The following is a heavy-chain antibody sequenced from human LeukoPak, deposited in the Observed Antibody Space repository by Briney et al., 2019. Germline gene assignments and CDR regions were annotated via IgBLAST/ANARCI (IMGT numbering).Heavy chain of an antibody. V-gene: IGHV4-59*01. CDR1: GTSITTYY. J-gene: IGHJ4*02. CDR2: IDYSGNT. D-gene: IGHD3-22*01. CDR3: ARWYYDSSGYRYFDY. Sequence: SETLSLTCTVSGTSITTYYWTWIRQPPGKGLEWIGNIDYSGNTKYNPSLKSRVTISVDTSKSQFSLKLSSVTAADTAVYYCARWYYDSSGYRYFDYWGQGTLVTVSS.